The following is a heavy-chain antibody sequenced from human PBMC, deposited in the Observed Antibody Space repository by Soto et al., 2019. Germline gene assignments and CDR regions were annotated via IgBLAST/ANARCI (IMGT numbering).Heavy chain of an antibody. Sequence: GGSLRLSCAASGFTFSSYGMHWVRQAPGKGLECVAVIWYDGSNKYYADSVKGRFTISRDNSKNTLYLQMNSLRAEDTAVYYCARESGSSWFGTYYYYGMDVWGQGTTVTVYS. D-gene: IGHD3-10*01. CDR2: IWYDGSNK. CDR3: ARESGSSWFGTYYYYGMDV. V-gene: IGHV3-33*01. J-gene: IGHJ6*02. CDR1: GFTFSSYG.